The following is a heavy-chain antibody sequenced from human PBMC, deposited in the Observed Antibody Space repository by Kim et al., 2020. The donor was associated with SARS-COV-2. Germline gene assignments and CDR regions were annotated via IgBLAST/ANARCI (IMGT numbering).Heavy chain of an antibody. CDR3: ANWIRDGYNGDAFDI. V-gene: IGHV3-30*18. CDR2: ISYDGSNK. J-gene: IGHJ3*02. Sequence: GSLRLSCAASGFTFSSYGMHWVRQAPGKGLEWVAVISYDGSNKYYADSVKGRFTISRDNSKNTLYLQMNSLRAEDTAVYYCANWIRDGYNGDAFDIWGQGTMVTVSS. CDR1: GFTFSSYG. D-gene: IGHD5-12*01.